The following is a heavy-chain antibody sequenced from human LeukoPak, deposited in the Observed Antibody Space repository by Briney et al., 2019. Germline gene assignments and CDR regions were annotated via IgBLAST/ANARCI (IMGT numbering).Heavy chain of an antibody. J-gene: IGHJ6*03. CDR2: INTDGSST. D-gene: IGHD1-26*01. CDR1: GFIFSSYW. Sequence: GGSLRLSCAASGFIFSSYWMHWVRHAPGKGLAWVSRINTDGSSTSYADSVKGRFTISRDNAKNSLYLQMNSLTAEDTAVYYCARDPYSGNYGNTYYYYMDVWGKGTTVTISS. CDR3: ARDPYSGNYGNTYYYYMDV. V-gene: IGHV3-74*01.